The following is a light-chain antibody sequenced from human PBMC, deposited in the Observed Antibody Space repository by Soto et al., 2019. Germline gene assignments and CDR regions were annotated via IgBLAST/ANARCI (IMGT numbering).Light chain of an antibody. CDR1: QSIGSY. Sequence: IHMTPSPSSLSASVGDRVTIAVRASQSIGSYLNWYQQAPGRAPKFLISAASSLQSGVPSRFSGSGSGTDFSLTISSLQPEDFATYFCQQSYYPPLTFGGGTKVDIK. CDR3: QQSYYPPLT. CDR2: AAS. J-gene: IGKJ4*01. V-gene: IGKV1-39*01.